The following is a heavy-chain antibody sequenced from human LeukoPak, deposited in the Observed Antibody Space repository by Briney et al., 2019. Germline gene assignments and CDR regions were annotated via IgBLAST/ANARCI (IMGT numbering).Heavy chain of an antibody. J-gene: IGHJ2*01. V-gene: IGHV4-30-2*01. D-gene: IGHD3-10*01. CDR3: ARGGRWVGEHARGYFDL. Sequence: PSETLSLTCAVSGDSMDTGGYSWSWIRQPPGKGLECIGYIYHGGNTYYIPSLKSRVTISVDRSKNQFSLNLTSMTAADTAVYYCARGGRWVGEHARGYFDLWGRGTLVTVSS. CDR2: IYHGGNT. CDR1: GDSMDTGGYS.